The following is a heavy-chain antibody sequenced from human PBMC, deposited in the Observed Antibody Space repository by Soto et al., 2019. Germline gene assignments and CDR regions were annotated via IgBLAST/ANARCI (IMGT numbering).Heavy chain of an antibody. CDR3: ARDGGYGTPFDY. J-gene: IGHJ4*02. CDR2: ITGDGTNT. V-gene: IGHV3-74*01. Sequence: EVQLVQSGGGLVQPGGSLRLPVAASGFAFSSYGLHWFRQAPGKGLMIVSRITGDGTNTAYATSVKGRFTISRDNAKNMVYLQMDSLKAEDTAVYYCARDGGYGTPFDYWGQGALVTVSS. D-gene: IGHD5-12*01. CDR1: GFAFSSYG.